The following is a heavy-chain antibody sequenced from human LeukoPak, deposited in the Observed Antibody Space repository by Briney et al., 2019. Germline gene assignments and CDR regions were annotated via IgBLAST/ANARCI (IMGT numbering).Heavy chain of an antibody. V-gene: IGHV4-61*08. J-gene: IGHJ1*01. CDR2: IYYSGST. CDR3: ARDGDDFWSGRRGPQYFQH. D-gene: IGHD3-3*01. CDR1: GGSISSGGYY. Sequence: SETLSLTCTVSGGSISSGGYYWSWIRQPPGKGLEWIGYIYYSGSTNYNPSLKSRVTISVDTSKNQFSLKLSSVTAADTAVYYCARDGDDFWSGRRGPQYFQHWGQGTLVTVSS.